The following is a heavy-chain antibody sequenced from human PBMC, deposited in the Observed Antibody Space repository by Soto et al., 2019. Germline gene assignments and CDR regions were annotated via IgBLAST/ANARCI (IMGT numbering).Heavy chain of an antibody. CDR2: IYHTGST. CDR3: ARDPLYDYGDLPHVFDI. CDR1: GGSMSRGDCY. J-gene: IGHJ3*02. Sequence: QVQLQESGPGMVKTSQTLSLTCTVSGGSMSRGDCYWRGIRQPPGNGMEWIGFIYHTGSTYYSPSLKSRVAISVDTSNNPFSLKLSSVTAADTAVYYCARDPLYDYGDLPHVFDIWGQGTMVTVSS. V-gene: IGHV4-30-4*01. D-gene: IGHD4-17*01.